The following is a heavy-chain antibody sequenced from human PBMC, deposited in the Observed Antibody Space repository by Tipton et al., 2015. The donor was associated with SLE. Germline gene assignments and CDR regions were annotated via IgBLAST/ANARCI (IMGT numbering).Heavy chain of an antibody. J-gene: IGHJ4*02. Sequence: SGAEVKKPGASVKVSCKASGYTLTSYGISWIRQPPGKGLEWIGYIYYSGSTNYNPSLKSRVTISVDTSKNQFSLKLSSVTAADTAVYYCARGMRYSYGPGYYFDYWGQGTLVTVSS. CDR3: ARGMRYSYGPGYYFDY. D-gene: IGHD5-18*01. CDR2: IYYSGST. V-gene: IGHV4-59*07. CDR1: GYTLTSYG.